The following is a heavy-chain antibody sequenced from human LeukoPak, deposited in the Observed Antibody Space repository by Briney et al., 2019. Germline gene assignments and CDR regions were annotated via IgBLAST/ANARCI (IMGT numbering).Heavy chain of an antibody. CDR2: IIPIFGTA. V-gene: IGHV1-69*05. J-gene: IGHJ6*03. D-gene: IGHD6-6*01. CDR1: GYTFTSYG. Sequence: GASVKVSCKASGYTFTSYGISWVRQAPGQGLEWMGGIIPIFGTANYAQKFQGRVTITTDESTSTAYMELSSLRSEDTAVYYCARGGSRIAARPGYMDVWGKGTTVTVSS. CDR3: ARGGSRIAARPGYMDV.